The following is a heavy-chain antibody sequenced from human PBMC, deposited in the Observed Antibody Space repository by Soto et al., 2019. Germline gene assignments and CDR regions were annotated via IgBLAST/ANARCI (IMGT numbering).Heavy chain of an antibody. CDR2: ISSSSSIK. J-gene: IGHJ4*02. CDR1: VFTFSTYS. Sequence: GGSLRLSCTTSVFTFSTYSMNWVRQASGKGLEWISYISSSSSIKYYSDSVKGRFTISRDNAKNSLYLQMNSLRAEDRALYYCARDPYGMILVLITKFDNWGQGTLVTVSS. D-gene: IGHD3-22*01. V-gene: IGHV3-48*01. CDR3: ARDPYGMILVLITKFDN.